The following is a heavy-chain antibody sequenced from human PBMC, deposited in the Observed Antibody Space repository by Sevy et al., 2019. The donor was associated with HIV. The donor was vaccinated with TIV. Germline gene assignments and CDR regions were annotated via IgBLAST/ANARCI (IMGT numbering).Heavy chain of an antibody. J-gene: IGHJ4*02. CDR3: ARVGTSYSGNFLPH. CDR1: GYTFTDYY. CDR2: INPESGVA. V-gene: IGHV1-2*02. D-gene: IGHD3-10*01. Sequence: ASVKVSCKASGYTFTDYYIQWVRQAPGQGLEWMGWINPESGVATFAGAFEGRVTMTRDTSISTVYMELNRLMSDDTAVYYCARVGTSYSGNFLPHWGQEPRSPSPQ.